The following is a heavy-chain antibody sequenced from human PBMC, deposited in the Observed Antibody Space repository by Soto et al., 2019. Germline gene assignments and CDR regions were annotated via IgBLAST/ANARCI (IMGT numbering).Heavy chain of an antibody. CDR3: ATMDMVVVVAATDYYGLDV. CDR1: GYTLTELS. Sequence: ASVKVSCKVSGYTLTELSMHWVRQAPGKGLEWMGGFDPEDGETIYAQKCQGRVTMTEDTSTDTAYMELSSLRSEDTAAYYCATMDMVVVVAATDYYGLDVWGQGTTVTVS. CDR2: FDPEDGET. D-gene: IGHD2-15*01. V-gene: IGHV1-24*01. J-gene: IGHJ6*02.